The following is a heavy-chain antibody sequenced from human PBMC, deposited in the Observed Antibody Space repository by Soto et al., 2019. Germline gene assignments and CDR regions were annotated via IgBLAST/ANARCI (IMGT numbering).Heavy chain of an antibody. J-gene: IGHJ5*02. V-gene: IGHV4-38-2*01. D-gene: IGHD3-3*01. Sequence: SETLSLTCVVSGYSISSGYYWGWIRQPPGKGLEWIGSIYHTGITYYNPSLKSRVIISVDPSKDQFYLKLSSVTAADTAVYYCPRVRFLRDWFDPWGQGALVTVSS. CDR2: IYHTGIT. CDR3: PRVRFLRDWFDP. CDR1: GYSISSGYY.